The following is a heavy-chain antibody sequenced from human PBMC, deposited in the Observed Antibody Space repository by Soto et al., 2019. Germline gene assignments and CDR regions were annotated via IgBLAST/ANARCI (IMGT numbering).Heavy chain of an antibody. V-gene: IGHV4-59*08. CDR1: GGSISSYY. CDR2: IYYSGST. D-gene: IGHD5-12*01. J-gene: IGHJ4*02. Sequence: PSETLSLTCTVSGGSISSYYWSWIRQPPGKGLEWIGYIYYSGSTNYNPSLKSRVTISVDTSKNQSSLKLSSVTAADTAVYYCARQHEYSGYETPGGFDYWGQGTLVTVSS. CDR3: ARQHEYSGYETPGGFDY.